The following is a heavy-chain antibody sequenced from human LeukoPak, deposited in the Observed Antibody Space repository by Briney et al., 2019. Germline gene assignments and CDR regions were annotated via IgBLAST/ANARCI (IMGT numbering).Heavy chain of an antibody. J-gene: IGHJ3*02. Sequence: GGSLRLSCAASGFTFSSYAMHWVRQAPGKGLEWVAVISYDGSNKYYADSVKGRFTISRDNSKNTLYLQMNSLRAEDTAVYYCASIYSPQSPMIVVVGDAFDIWGQGTMVTVSS. V-gene: IGHV3-30-3*01. CDR2: ISYDGSNK. CDR1: GFTFSSYA. CDR3: ASIYSPQSPMIVVVGDAFDI. D-gene: IGHD3-22*01.